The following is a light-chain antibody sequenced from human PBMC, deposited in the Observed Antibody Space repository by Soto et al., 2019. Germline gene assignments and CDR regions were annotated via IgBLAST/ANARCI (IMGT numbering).Light chain of an antibody. J-gene: IGLJ1*01. V-gene: IGLV2-14*01. Sequence: QCVRTQPASVSGSPGEAVTIFCTGTSSDVGGYNYVSWYQQHPGKAPKLMIYDVSNRPSGVSNRFSGSKSGNTASLTISGLQAEDEADYYCSSYTSSSTYVFGTGTKVTVL. CDR1: SSDVGGYNY. CDR2: DVS. CDR3: SSYTSSSTYV.